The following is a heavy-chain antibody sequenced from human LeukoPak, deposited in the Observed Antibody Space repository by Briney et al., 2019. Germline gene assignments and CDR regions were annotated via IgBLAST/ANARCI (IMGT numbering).Heavy chain of an antibody. Sequence: PGGSLRLSCAASGFTFSSYWMSWVRQAPGKGLEWVANIKQDGSEKYYVDSVKGRFTISRDNAKNSLHLQMNSLRAEDTAVYYCAREVDSSTSWSQGYYYYMDVWGKGTTVTVSS. CDR3: AREVDSSTSWSQGYYYYMDV. CDR1: GFTFSSYW. CDR2: IKQDGSEK. J-gene: IGHJ6*03. V-gene: IGHV3-7*01. D-gene: IGHD2-2*01.